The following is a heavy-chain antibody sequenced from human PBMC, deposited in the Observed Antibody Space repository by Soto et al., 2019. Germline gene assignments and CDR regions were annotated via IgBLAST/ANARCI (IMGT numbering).Heavy chain of an antibody. Sequence: GGSLRLSCAASGFTFSSYSMNWVRQAPGKGLEWVAVISYDGSNKYYADSVKGRFTISRDNSKNTLYLQMNSLRAEDTAVYYCAKTGRGYRDHFDYWGKGTLVTVSS. J-gene: IGHJ4*02. CDR3: AKTGRGYRDHFDY. CDR1: GFTFSSYS. V-gene: IGHV3-30*18. D-gene: IGHD3-22*01. CDR2: ISYDGSNK.